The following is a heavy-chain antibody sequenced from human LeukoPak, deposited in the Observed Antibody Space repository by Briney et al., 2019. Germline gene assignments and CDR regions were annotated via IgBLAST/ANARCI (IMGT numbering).Heavy chain of an antibody. Sequence: PGGSLRLSCAASGFTFSSYGMHWVRQAPGKGLEWVAFIRHDGSNKYYADSVKGRFTISRDNSKNTLYVQMNSLRAEDTAVYYCAKDRSDYYYDTTGPLNYWGQGTLVTVSS. J-gene: IGHJ4*02. CDR1: GFTFSSYG. D-gene: IGHD3-22*01. V-gene: IGHV3-30*02. CDR3: AKDRSDYYYDTTGPLNY. CDR2: IRHDGSNK.